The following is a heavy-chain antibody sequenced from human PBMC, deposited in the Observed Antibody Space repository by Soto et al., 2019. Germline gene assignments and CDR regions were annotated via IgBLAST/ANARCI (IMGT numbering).Heavy chain of an antibody. CDR3: ARDNGDSTPWYFEL. CDR1: GGSISSGGYY. Sequence: QVQLQESGPGLVKPSQTLSLTCTVSGGSISSGGYYWSWIRQHPGKGLEWIGYIYYSGRTYYNPSLKSRVTITLDTSKNQFSLKLRSVTAADTAVYYCARDNGDSTPWYFELWGRGTLVTVSS. V-gene: IGHV4-31*03. D-gene: IGHD4-17*01. CDR2: IYYSGRT. J-gene: IGHJ2*01.